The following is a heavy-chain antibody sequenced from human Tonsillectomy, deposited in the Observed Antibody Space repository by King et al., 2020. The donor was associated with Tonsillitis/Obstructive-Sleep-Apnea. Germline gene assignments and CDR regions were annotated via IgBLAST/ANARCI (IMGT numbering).Heavy chain of an antibody. V-gene: IGHV4-59*08. CDR2: IYYSGST. CDR3: ARHLVTEVKRTGTTTRPDKGYFDL. CDR1: GGSISSYY. Sequence: QLQESGPGLVKPSETLSLTCTVSGGSISSYYWSWIRQPPGKGLEWIGYIYYSGSTNYNSSLKSRVTISVDTSKNQFSLKLSSVTAADTAVYYCARHLVTEVKRTGTTTRPDKGYFDLWGRGTLVTVSS. J-gene: IGHJ2*01. D-gene: IGHD1-1*01.